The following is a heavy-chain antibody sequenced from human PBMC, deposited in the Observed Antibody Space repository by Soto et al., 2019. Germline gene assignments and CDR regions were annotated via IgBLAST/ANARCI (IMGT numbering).Heavy chain of an antibody. CDR2: ISWNSGSI. V-gene: IGHV3-9*01. Sequence: GGSLRLSCAASGFTFDDYAMHWVRQAPGKGLEWVSGISWNSGSIGYADSVKGRFTISRDNAKNSLYLQMNSLRAEDTALYYCAKDKPPAGNFDYWGQGTLVTVSS. CDR3: AKDKPPAGNFDY. J-gene: IGHJ4*02. CDR1: GFTFDDYA. D-gene: IGHD6-13*01.